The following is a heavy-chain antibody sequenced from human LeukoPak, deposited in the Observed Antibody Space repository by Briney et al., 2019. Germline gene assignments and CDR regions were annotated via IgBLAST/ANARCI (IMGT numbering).Heavy chain of an antibody. Sequence: SSETLSLTCSVSSGFISSYYWSWIRQPPGKGLEWIGYIYYSGSTNYNPSLKSRVTISVDTSKNQFSLKLSSVTAADTAVYYCARQEMATVFDYWGQGTLVTVSS. CDR1: SGFISSYY. J-gene: IGHJ4*02. CDR3: ARQEMATVFDY. CDR2: IYYSGST. V-gene: IGHV4-59*08. D-gene: IGHD5-24*01.